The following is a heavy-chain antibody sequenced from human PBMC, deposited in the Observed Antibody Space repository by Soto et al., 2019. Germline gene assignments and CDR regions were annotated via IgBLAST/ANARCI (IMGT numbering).Heavy chain of an antibody. CDR2: IIPIFGTA. CDR3: ARAQELWGGYYYYYGMDV. CDR1: GGTFSSYA. D-gene: IGHD2-21*01. J-gene: IGHJ6*02. V-gene: IGHV1-69*01. Sequence: QVQLVQSGAEVKKPGSSVKVSCKASGGTFSSYAISWVRQAPGQGLEWMGGIIPIFGTANYAQKFQGRVTITADESTSTAYVERSSLRSEDTAVYYCARAQELWGGYYYYYGMDVWGQGTTVTVSS.